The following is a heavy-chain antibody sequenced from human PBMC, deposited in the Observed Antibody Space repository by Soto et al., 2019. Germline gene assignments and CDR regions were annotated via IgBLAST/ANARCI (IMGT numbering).Heavy chain of an antibody. J-gene: IGHJ4*02. D-gene: IGHD3-3*01. CDR2: IYFNGST. CDR3: ARCRTIFGVITSFDY. V-gene: IGHV4-39*01. Sequence: SETLSLTCTVSGGSISSRSYFWGWIRQPPGKGLEWIGNIYFNGSTYFNPSLKSRVTISVDTSKNQFSLKLNSVTAADTAVYYCARCRTIFGVITSFDYWGQGALVNVSS. CDR1: GGSISSRSYF.